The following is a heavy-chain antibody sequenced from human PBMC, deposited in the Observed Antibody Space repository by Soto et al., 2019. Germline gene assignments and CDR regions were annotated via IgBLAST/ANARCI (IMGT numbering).Heavy chain of an antibody. CDR3: AREGYYSGSGTYSPPRYYGMDV. CDR2: ISDYNGNT. V-gene: IGHV1-18*01. D-gene: IGHD3-10*01. CDR1: GYTFSNYG. Sequence: QVQLVQSGAEVRKPGASVKVSCKASGYTFSNYGLSWVRQAPGQGLEWMGWISDYNGNTHYAQKFQGRLIMTTDTSTRKASVELRSLTSADTAVYFCAREGYYSGSGTYSPPRYYGMDVWGQGTTVTVSS. J-gene: IGHJ6*02.